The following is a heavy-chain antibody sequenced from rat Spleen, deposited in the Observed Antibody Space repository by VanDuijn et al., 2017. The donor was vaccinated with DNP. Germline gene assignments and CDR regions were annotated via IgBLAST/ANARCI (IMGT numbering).Heavy chain of an antibody. CDR3: ARSVMYTTGPYWYFDF. CDR1: GFNFNDYW. D-gene: IGHD1-6*01. J-gene: IGHJ1*01. V-gene: IGHV4-2*01. CDR2: INKDSTTI. Sequence: EVKLVESGGGLVQPGRSLKLSCAASGFNFNDYWMGWVRQAPGKGLEWIGEINKDSTTIKYSPSLKDKFTISRDNGQNTLYLQMDSLRSEDTATYYCARSVMYTTGPYWYFDFWGPGTMVTVSS.